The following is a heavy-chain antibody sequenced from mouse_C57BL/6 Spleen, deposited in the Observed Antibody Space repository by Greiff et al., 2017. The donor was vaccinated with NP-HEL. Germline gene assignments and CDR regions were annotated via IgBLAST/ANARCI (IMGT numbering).Heavy chain of an antibody. CDR3: ARSRYYYGSSSPFDY. V-gene: IGHV1-55*01. D-gene: IGHD1-1*01. CDR2: IYPGSGST. Sequence: QVQLQQPGAELVKPGASVKMSCKASGYTFTSYWITWVKQRPGQGLEWIGDIYPGSGSTNYNEKFKSKATLTVDTSSSTAYMQLSSLTSEDSAVYYGARSRYYYGSSSPFDYGGKGTPLTVPS. CDR1: GYTFTSYW. J-gene: IGHJ2*01.